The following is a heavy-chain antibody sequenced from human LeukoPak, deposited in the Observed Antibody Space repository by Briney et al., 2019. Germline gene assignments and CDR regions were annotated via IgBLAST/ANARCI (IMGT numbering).Heavy chain of an antibody. CDR1: GYTFTSYG. J-gene: IGHJ3*02. Sequence: ASVKVSCKASGYTFTSYGISWVRQAPGQRLEWMGWISAYNGNTNYAQKLQGRGTMTTDTSTSTAYMELRSLRSDDTAVYYCARDLSGWRDAFDIWGQGTMVTVSS. CDR2: ISAYNGNT. V-gene: IGHV1-18*04. D-gene: IGHD6-19*01. CDR3: ARDLSGWRDAFDI.